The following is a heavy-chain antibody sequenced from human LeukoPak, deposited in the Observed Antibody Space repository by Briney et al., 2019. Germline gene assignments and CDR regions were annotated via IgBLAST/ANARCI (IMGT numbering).Heavy chain of an antibody. D-gene: IGHD3-9*01. J-gene: IGHJ5*02. CDR1: GGNFNNFP. V-gene: IGHV1-69*02. Sequence: ASVKVSCKASGGNFNNFPVSWVRQAPGKGLEWMGRIMPILDRTTYAKKFQGRLTITADKSTGTVYMEMTSLTSEDTAVYYCARRKLPLTGSTGYDWFDPWGQGTLVTVSS. CDR3: ARRKLPLTGSTGYDWFDP. CDR2: IMPILDRT.